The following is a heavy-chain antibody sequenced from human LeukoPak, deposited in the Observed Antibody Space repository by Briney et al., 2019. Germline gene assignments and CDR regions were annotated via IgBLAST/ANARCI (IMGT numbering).Heavy chain of an antibody. V-gene: IGHV4-59*01. Sequence: SETLSLTCTVSGGSISSYYWSWVRQPPGKGLEWIGYIYYSGSTNYNPSLKSRVTISVGTSKNQFSLKLSSVTAADTAVYYCARDRRIAARLEFQNWFDPWGQGTLVTVSS. CDR2: IYYSGST. CDR3: ARDRRIAARLEFQNWFDP. J-gene: IGHJ5*02. CDR1: GGSISSYY. D-gene: IGHD6-6*01.